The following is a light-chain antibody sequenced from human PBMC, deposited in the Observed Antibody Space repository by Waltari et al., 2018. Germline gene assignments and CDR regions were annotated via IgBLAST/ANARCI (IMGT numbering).Light chain of an antibody. Sequence: EIVLTQSPATLSLSPGERATLSCRASQTVITYLAWYQQKPGQAPRLLISDASNRVPGIPARFSGSGSGTDFTLTISSLEPEDFAVYYCQQRYYWPPWTFGQGTRLDIK. CDR1: QTVITY. CDR2: DAS. V-gene: IGKV3-11*01. J-gene: IGKJ5*01. CDR3: QQRYYWPPWT.